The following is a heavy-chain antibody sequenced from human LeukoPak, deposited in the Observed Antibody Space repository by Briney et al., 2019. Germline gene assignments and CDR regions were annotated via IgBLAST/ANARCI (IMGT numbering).Heavy chain of an antibody. CDR2: IIPIFGTA. D-gene: IGHD3-3*01. CDR1: GGTFSSYA. V-gene: IGHV1-69*13. Sequence: SVKVSCXASGGTFSSYAISWVRQAPGQGLVWMGGIIPIFGTANYAQKFQGRVTITADESTSTAYMELSSLRSEDTAVYYCARAHSYEWLLGNAFDIWGQGTMVTVSS. CDR3: ARAHSYEWLLGNAFDI. J-gene: IGHJ3*02.